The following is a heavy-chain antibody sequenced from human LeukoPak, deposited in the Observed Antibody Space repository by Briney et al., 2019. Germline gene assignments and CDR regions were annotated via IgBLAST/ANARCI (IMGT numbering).Heavy chain of an antibody. V-gene: IGHV1-69*01. CDR3: ARDTLVYQHAFDI. J-gene: IGHJ3*02. CDR1: GGTFSSYA. D-gene: IGHD6-6*01. Sequence: SVKVSCKASGGTFSSYAISWVRQAPGQGLEWMGGIIPIFGTANYAQKSQGRVTITADESTSTAYMELSSLRSEDTAVYYCARDTLVYQHAFDIWGQGTMVTVSS. CDR2: IIPIFGTA.